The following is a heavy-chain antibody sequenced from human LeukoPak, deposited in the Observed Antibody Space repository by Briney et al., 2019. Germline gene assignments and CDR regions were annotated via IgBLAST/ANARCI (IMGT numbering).Heavy chain of an antibody. V-gene: IGHV3-21*05. Sequence: GGSLRLSCAASGFTFSGYSMNWVRQAPGKGLEWVSYISSSSSYIYYADSVKGRFTISRDNAKNSLYLQMNSLRAEDTAVYYCARAVRGYCSGGSCHEPYYFDYWGQGTLVTVSS. CDR1: GFTFSGYS. CDR2: ISSSSSYI. J-gene: IGHJ4*02. CDR3: ARAVRGYCSGGSCHEPYYFDY. D-gene: IGHD2-15*01.